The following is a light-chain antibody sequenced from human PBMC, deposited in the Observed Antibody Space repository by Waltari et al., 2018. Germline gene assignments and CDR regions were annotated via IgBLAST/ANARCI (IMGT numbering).Light chain of an antibody. CDR1: QNILYNSNNNNY. Sequence: DIVMTQSPDSLAVSLGERATINCKSNQNILYNSNNNNYLAWYQQKPGQPPKLLIYWASTRESGVPDRFSGSGSGTDFTLTISSLQAEDVALYYCQQYYSIPWTFGQGTKVEIK. CDR3: QQYYSIPWT. J-gene: IGKJ1*01. V-gene: IGKV4-1*01. CDR2: WAS.